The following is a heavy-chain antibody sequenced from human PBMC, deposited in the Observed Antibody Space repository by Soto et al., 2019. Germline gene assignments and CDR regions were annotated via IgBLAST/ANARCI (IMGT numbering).Heavy chain of an antibody. Sequence: TGGSLRLSCAASGFTFTAYGMHWVRQAPGKGLEWVAVIWYDGTKKYYADSVKGRFTISRDNSRNSLYLQVNSLRVEDTAVYYCARDPGHGNGPFDYWGQGALVTVSS. CDR1: GFTFTAYG. CDR3: ARDPGHGNGPFDY. CDR2: IWYDGTKK. V-gene: IGHV3-33*01. J-gene: IGHJ4*02.